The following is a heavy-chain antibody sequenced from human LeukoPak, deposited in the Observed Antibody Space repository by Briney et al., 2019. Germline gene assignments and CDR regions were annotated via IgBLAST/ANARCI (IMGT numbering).Heavy chain of an antibody. V-gene: IGHV1-2*06. Sequence: RINPNSRYTNNAQKFQGRVTMPRDTSISTAYMDLSRLTSDDTAVYYCARDYCSSTSCLFDYWGQGTLVTVSS. CDR3: ARDYCSSTSCLFDY. J-gene: IGHJ4*02. CDR2: INPNSRYT. D-gene: IGHD2-2*01.